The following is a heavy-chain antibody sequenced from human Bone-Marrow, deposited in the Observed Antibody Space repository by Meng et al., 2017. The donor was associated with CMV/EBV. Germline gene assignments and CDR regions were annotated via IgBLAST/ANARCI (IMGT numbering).Heavy chain of an antibody. J-gene: IGHJ4*02. Sequence: SGPTLVKPTQTLTLTCTFSGFSLSTTAMRLSWIRQPPGNALEWLALIDWDDDKFYSTSLKTRLTISKDTSKNQVVLTMTNMDPVDTATYYCARIAPYSGYGYFDYWGQGTLVTVSS. CDR1: GFSLSTTAMR. D-gene: IGHD5-12*01. V-gene: IGHV2-70D*14. CDR2: IDWDDDK. CDR3: ARIAPYSGYGYFDY.